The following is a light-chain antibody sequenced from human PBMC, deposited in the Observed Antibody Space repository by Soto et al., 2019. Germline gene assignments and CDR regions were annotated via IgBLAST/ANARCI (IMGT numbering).Light chain of an antibody. CDR2: DAS. CDR1: KSVSSY. Sequence: EIVLTQSPATLSLSPGERATLSCRASKSVSSYLAWYQQKPGQAPRLLIYDASNRATGIPARFSGSGSGTDFTLTISSLEPDDFAVYYCQQRGNWPPWTFGQGTKVEIK. CDR3: QQRGNWPPWT. V-gene: IGKV3-11*01. J-gene: IGKJ1*01.